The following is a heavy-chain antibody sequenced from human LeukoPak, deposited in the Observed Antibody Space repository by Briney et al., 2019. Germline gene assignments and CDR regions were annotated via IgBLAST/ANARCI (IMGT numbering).Heavy chain of an antibody. CDR3: ARGHVAGTDRHWDY. V-gene: IGHV3-74*01. CDR2: IKGDGTEP. Sequence: GGSLRLSCAASGFTFSSHWMHWVRQGPGKGLVWVSRIKGDGTEPSYADSVKGRFTISRDNAKSTLYMQVNSLRAEDTAVYYCARGHVAGTDRHWDYWGQGTLATVSS. D-gene: IGHD6-19*01. J-gene: IGHJ4*02. CDR1: GFTFSSHW.